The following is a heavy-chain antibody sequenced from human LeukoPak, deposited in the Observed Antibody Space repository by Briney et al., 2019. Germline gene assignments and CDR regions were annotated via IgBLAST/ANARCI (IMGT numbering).Heavy chain of an antibody. J-gene: IGHJ5*02. CDR2: IYYSGST. D-gene: IGHD2-15*01. CDR3: ARHLGLDCSGGSCYYGTNNWFDP. Sequence: PSETLSLTCTVSGGSISSSSYYWGWIRQPPGKGLEWIGSIYYSGSTYYNPSLKSRVTISVDTSKNQFSLKLSSVTAADTAVYYCARHLGLDCSGGSCYYGTNNWFDPWGQGTLVTVSS. V-gene: IGHV4-39*01. CDR1: GGSISSSSYY.